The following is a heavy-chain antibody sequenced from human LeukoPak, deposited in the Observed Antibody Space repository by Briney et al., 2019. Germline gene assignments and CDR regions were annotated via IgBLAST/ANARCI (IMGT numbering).Heavy chain of an antibody. Sequence: SETLSLTCIVSGGSINNHYWTWIRQTPGKGLEWIGDIHYTGTTKYNPSLKSRVTISVDTSKNQFSLKLSSVTAADTAVYYCARVDLHYYDSSGYLPYWGQGTLVTVSS. CDR3: ARVDLHYYDSSGYLPY. CDR1: GGSINNHY. CDR2: IHYTGTT. J-gene: IGHJ4*02. D-gene: IGHD3-22*01. V-gene: IGHV4-59*11.